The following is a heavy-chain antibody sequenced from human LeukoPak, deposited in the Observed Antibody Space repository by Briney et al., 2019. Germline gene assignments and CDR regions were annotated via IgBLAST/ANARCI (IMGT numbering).Heavy chain of an antibody. Sequence: GESLKISCKGSGYSFTTYWIGWVRQMPGKGLDWMGIICPGDSDTRYSPSFQGQVTISADKSTGTAYLQWSSLKASDTAMYYCARLQDGEPRGYFDYWGQGTLVTVSS. CDR3: ARLQDGEPRGYFDY. V-gene: IGHV5-51*01. CDR1: GYSFTTYW. J-gene: IGHJ4*02. CDR2: ICPGDSDT. D-gene: IGHD4-17*01.